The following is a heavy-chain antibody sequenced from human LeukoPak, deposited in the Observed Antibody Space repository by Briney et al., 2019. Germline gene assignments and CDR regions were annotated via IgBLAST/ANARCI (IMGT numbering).Heavy chain of an antibody. V-gene: IGHV3-74*01. CDR1: GFTFSSYW. Sequence: GGSLRLSCAASGFTFSSYWMHWVRQAPGKGLVWVSRINGDGSSTAYADSVKGRFTISRDNAKNTLYLHMNSLTAEDTAVYYCARGPPWYFDLWGRGTLVTVSS. J-gene: IGHJ2*01. CDR2: INGDGSST. CDR3: ARGPPWYFDL. D-gene: IGHD6-25*01.